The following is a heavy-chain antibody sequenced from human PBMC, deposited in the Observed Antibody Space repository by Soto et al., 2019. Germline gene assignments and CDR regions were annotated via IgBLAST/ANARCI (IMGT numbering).Heavy chain of an antibody. CDR1: GFTFSTYG. V-gene: IGHV3-30*18. D-gene: IGHD2-15*01. Sequence: QVQLVESGGGVVQPGRSLRLSCAASGFTFSTYGMHWVRQAPGKGPQWVALRSYDGSKKYYADSVTGRFTISRDNSKNTVFLQMNSLKAKDTALYYCVKDPLGKDSRPGGASHIWCRGTMVTVSS. CDR3: VKDPLGKDSRPGGASHI. CDR2: RSYDGSKK. J-gene: IGHJ3*02.